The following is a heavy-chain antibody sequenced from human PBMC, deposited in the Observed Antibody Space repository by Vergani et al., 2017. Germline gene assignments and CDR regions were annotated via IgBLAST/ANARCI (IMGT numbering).Heavy chain of an antibody. CDR2: IIPILGIA. CDR3: ASLESIAARPYYYYGMDV. Sequence: QVQLVQSGAEVKKPGSSVKVSCKASGGTFSSYAISWVRQAPGQGLEWMGRIIPILGIANYAQKFQCRVTITADKSTSTAYMELSSLRSEDTAVYYCASLESIAARPYYYYGMDVWGQGP. V-gene: IGHV1-69*04. D-gene: IGHD6-6*01. J-gene: IGHJ6*02. CDR1: GGTFSSYA.